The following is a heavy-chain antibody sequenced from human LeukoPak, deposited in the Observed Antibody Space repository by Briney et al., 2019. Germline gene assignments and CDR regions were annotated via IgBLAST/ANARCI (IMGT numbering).Heavy chain of an antibody. Sequence: ASVKVSCKASGYTFTSYGISWVRQAPGQGLEWMGWISAYNGNTNYAQKLQGRVTMTTDTSTSTAYMELRSLRSDDTAVYYYARDSTPCSSTSCYWNWFDPWGQGTLVTVSS. CDR2: ISAYNGNT. D-gene: IGHD2-2*01. CDR1: GYTFTSYG. CDR3: ARDSTPCSSTSCYWNWFDP. V-gene: IGHV1-18*01. J-gene: IGHJ5*02.